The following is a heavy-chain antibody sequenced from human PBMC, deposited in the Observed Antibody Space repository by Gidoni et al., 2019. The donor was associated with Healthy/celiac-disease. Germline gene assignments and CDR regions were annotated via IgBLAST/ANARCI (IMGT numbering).Heavy chain of an antibody. V-gene: IGHV4-31*03. CDR1: GGSISSGGYY. D-gene: IGHD5-12*01. J-gene: IGHJ4*02. Sequence: QVQLQESGPGLVKPSQTLSLTCTVSGGSISSGGYYWCWIRQHPGKGLEWIGYIYYSGSTYYNPSLKSRVTISVDTSKNQFSLKLSSVTAADTAVYSCARGAGGYNDYFDYWGQGTLVTVSS. CDR2: IYYSGST. CDR3: ARGAGGYNDYFDY.